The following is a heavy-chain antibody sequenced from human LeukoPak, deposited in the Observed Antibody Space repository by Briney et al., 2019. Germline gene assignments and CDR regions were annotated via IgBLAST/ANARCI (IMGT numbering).Heavy chain of an antibody. D-gene: IGHD2-2*01. Sequence: ASVKVSCKASGYTFTGDYMHWVRQAPGQGLEWMGWINPNSGGTNYAQKFQGRVTMTRDTSISTAYTELSRLRSDDTAVYYCARDQVPGYYYMDVWGKGTTVTVSS. J-gene: IGHJ6*03. CDR3: ARDQVPGYYYMDV. CDR2: INPNSGGT. V-gene: IGHV1-2*02. CDR1: GYTFTGDY.